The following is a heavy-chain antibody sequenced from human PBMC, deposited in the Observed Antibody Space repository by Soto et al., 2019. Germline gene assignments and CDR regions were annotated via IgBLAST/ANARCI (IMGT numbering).Heavy chain of an antibody. CDR2: IYYSGST. J-gene: IGHJ4*02. CDR1: GGSISSYY. V-gene: IGHV4-59*01. D-gene: IGHD3-10*01. Sequence: SETLSLTCTVSGGSISSYYWSWIRQPPGKGLEWIGYIYYSGSTNYNPSLKSRVTISVDTSKNQFSLKLSSVTAADTAVYYCARGGMVRGVITSNDYWGQGTLVTVSS. CDR3: ARGGMVRGVITSNDY.